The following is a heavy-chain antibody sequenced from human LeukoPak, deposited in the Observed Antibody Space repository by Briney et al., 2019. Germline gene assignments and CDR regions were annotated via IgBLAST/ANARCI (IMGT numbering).Heavy chain of an antibody. J-gene: IGHJ4*01. CDR3: AKVAGSFYFDY. Sequence: GGSLRLSCAASGFTFSSYGMHWVRQAPGKGLEWVAVISYDGSNKYYADSVKGRFTISRDNSKNTLYLQMNSLRAEDTAVYYCAKVAGSFYFDYWGHGTLVTVSS. CDR1: GFTFSSYG. V-gene: IGHV3-30*18. CDR2: ISYDGSNK. D-gene: IGHD6-19*01.